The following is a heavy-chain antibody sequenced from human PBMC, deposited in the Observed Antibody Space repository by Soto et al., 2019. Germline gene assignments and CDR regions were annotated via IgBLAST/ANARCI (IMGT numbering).Heavy chain of an antibody. D-gene: IGHD3-3*01. V-gene: IGHV4-4*02. CDR3: ARNGYYDFWSGYYTGSVYGMDV. CDR1: GGSISSSNW. CDR2: IYHSGST. Sequence: QVQLQESGPGLVKPSGTLSLTCAVSGGSISSSNWWSWVRQPPGKGLEWIGEIYHSGSTNYNPSLKSRVTISVAKSKNQFSLKLRSVTAADTAVYYCARNGYYDFWSGYYTGSVYGMDVWGQGTTVTVSS. J-gene: IGHJ6*02.